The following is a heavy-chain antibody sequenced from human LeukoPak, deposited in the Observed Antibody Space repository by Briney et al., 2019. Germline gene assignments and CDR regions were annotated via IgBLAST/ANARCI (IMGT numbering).Heavy chain of an antibody. CDR2: IYESGNT. CDR3: ARDDWVVRGLLTRAFHY. J-gene: IGHJ4*02. CDR1: GYFIRNGCY. V-gene: IGHV4-38-2*02. D-gene: IGHD3-10*01. Sequence: KTSETQSLTCSVSGYFIRNGCYWGWIRQPPGKGLEWIGSIYESGNTDYSPSLKSRVTISVDTSKNQFSLRLNSVTAADTAIYYCARDDWVVRGLLTRAFHYWGQGILVTVSA.